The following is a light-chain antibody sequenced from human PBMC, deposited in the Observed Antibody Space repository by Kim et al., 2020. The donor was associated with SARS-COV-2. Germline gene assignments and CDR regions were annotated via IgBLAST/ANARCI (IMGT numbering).Light chain of an antibody. CDR2: GAS. CDR3: QQYENSPWT. Sequence: GERATHTCRASQSVSSMDLAWYQQKPGQAPRLLIYGASSRATGIPDRFSGSGSGTDFTLTISRLEPEDCAVYYCQQYENSPWTFGQGTKVDIK. CDR1: QSVSSMD. J-gene: IGKJ1*01. V-gene: IGKV3-20*01.